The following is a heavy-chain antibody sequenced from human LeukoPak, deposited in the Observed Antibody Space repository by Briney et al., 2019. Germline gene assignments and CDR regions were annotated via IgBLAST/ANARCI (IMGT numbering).Heavy chain of an antibody. CDR1: GFTFSSYA. CDR2: ISGSGGST. J-gene: IGHJ4*02. D-gene: IGHD3-10*01. CDR3: AKTPKIRGVSNFDY. Sequence: GSLRLSCAASGFTFSSYAMSWVRQAPGKGLEWVSGISGSGGSTYYADSVKGRFTLSRDNSKHTLYLQMNSLRTEDTAVYYCAKTPKIRGVSNFDYWGQGTLVTVSS. V-gene: IGHV3-23*01.